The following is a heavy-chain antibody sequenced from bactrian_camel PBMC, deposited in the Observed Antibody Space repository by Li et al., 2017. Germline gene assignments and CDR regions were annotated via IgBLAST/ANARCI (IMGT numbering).Heavy chain of an antibody. J-gene: IGHJ4*01. CDR1: GVTFSSTW. D-gene: IGHD6*01. V-gene: IGHV3S1*01. Sequence: HVQLVESGGGLVQPGGSLRLSCEASGVTFSSTWMTWVRQAPGKRLEWVSRVSSDGFSTNYADSVKGRFTISRDNAKNTLYLQLDSLETGDTAMYYCARGGFSWAFGNIGQGTQVTVS. CDR2: VSSDGFST.